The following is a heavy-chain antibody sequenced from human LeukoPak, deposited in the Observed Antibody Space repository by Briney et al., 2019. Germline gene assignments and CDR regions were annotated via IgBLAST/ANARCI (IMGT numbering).Heavy chain of an antibody. Sequence: PSETLSLTCTVSGGSISSYYWSWIRQPPGKGLEWIGYIYYSGSTNYNPSLKSRVTISVDTSKNQFSLKLSSVTAADTAVYYCARCRLGDYYYYMDVWGKGTTVTVSS. CDR2: IYYSGST. CDR1: GGSISSYY. D-gene: IGHD2-15*01. J-gene: IGHJ6*03. CDR3: ARCRLGDYYYYMDV. V-gene: IGHV4-59*01.